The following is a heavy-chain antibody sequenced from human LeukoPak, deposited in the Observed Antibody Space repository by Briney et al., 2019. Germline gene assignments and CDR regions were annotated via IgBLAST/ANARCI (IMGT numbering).Heavy chain of an antibody. V-gene: IGHV1-3*01. D-gene: IGHD2-2*01. Sequence: VASVKVSCKASGYTFTSYAMHWVRQAPGQRLEWMGWINDGNGNTKYSQKFQGRVTITRDTSASTAYMELSSLRSEDTAVYYCALQLPTVYWGQGTLVTVSS. CDR1: GYTFTSYA. J-gene: IGHJ4*02. CDR3: ALQLPTVY. CDR2: INDGNGNT.